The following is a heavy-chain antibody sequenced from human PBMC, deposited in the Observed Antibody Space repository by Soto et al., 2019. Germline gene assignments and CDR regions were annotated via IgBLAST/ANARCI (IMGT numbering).Heavy chain of an antibody. CDR2: ISGSGGST. CDR3: AKDGDSYGYFDY. D-gene: IGHD5-18*01. CDR1: GFTFSSYA. Sequence: GGSLRLSCAASGFTFSSYAMSWVRQAPGKGLEWVSAISGSGGSTYYADSVKGRFIISRDNSKNTLYLQMNSLRAEDTAVYYCAKDGDSYGYFDYWGQGTLVTVAS. V-gene: IGHV3-23*01. J-gene: IGHJ4*02.